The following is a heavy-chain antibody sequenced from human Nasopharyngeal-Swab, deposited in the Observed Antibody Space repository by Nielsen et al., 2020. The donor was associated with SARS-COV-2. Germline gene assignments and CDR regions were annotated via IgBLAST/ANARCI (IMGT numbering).Heavy chain of an antibody. Sequence: GGSLRLSSAASGFTFSDYYMSWIRQAPGKGLEWVSYISSSSSYTNYADSVKGRFTISRDNAKNSLYLQMNSLRAEDTAVYYCARDRPDYDFWSGYSSYYYYYMDVWGKGTTVTVSS. CDR3: ARDRPDYDFWSGYSSYYYYYMDV. CDR2: ISSSSSYT. CDR1: GFTFSDYY. D-gene: IGHD3-3*01. V-gene: IGHV3-11*06. J-gene: IGHJ6*03.